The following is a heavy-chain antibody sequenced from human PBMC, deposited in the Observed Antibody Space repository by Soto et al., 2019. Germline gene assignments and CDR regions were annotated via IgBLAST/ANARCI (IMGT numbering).Heavy chain of an antibody. CDR2: INPNSGGT. J-gene: IGHJ3*02. V-gene: IGHV1-2*02. CDR1: GYTFTGYY. CDR3: ARVFEGDILTGLLSNDAFDI. Sequence: QVQLVQSGAEVKKPGASVKVSCKASGYTFTGYYMHWVRQAPGQGLEWMGWINPNSGGTNYAQKFQGRVTMTRDTSISTAYMELSRLRSDDTAVYYCARVFEGDILTGLLSNDAFDIWGQGTMVTVSS. D-gene: IGHD3-9*01.